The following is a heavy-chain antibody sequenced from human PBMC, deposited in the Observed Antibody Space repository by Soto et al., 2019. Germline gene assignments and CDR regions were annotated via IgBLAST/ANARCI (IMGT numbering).Heavy chain of an antibody. CDR3: AREATPYGSGSYFGY. D-gene: IGHD3-10*01. CDR1: GFTFSSYA. Sequence: PGGSLRLSCAASGFTFSSYAMHWVRQAPGKGLEWVAVISYDGSNKYYADSVKGRFTISRDNSKNTLYLQMNSLRAEDTAVYYCAREATPYGSGSYFGYWGQGTLVTVSS. CDR2: ISYDGSNK. V-gene: IGHV3-30-3*01. J-gene: IGHJ4*02.